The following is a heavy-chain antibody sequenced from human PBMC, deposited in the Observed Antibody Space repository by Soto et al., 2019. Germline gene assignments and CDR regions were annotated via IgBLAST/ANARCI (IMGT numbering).Heavy chain of an antibody. Sequence: GGSLRLSCAASGFTVSSNYMSWVRQAPGKGLEWVSVIYSGGSTYYADSVKGRFTISRDNSKNTLYLQMNSLRAEDTAVYYCARAWWDYYGSGSSGYFDYWGQGTLVTVSS. J-gene: IGHJ4*02. CDR1: GFTVSSNY. CDR2: IYSGGST. V-gene: IGHV3-53*01. D-gene: IGHD3-10*01. CDR3: ARAWWDYYGSGSSGYFDY.